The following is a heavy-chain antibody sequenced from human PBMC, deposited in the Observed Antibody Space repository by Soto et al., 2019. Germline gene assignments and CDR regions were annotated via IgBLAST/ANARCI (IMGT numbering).Heavy chain of an antibody. CDR2: IFPGDSDT. CDR1: GYNFANYW. CDR3: AAGYTTGPDAFDI. V-gene: IGHV5-51*01. D-gene: IGHD6-13*01. J-gene: IGHJ3*02. Sequence: GESLKISCKGSGYNFANYWIGRVRQMPGKGLEWMGMIFPGDSDTKNSPSLQGQITMSVDKSDSSAYLQWRSLKASDTAMYYCAAGYTTGPDAFDIWGQGTMVTVSS.